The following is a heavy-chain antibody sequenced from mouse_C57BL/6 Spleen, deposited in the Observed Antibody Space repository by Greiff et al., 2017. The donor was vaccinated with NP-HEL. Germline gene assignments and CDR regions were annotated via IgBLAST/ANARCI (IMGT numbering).Heavy chain of an antibody. CDR2: IYPGDGDT. V-gene: IGHV1-82*01. CDR3: ARKTYDGYFDY. J-gene: IGHJ2*01. D-gene: IGHD2-3*01. CDR1: GYALSSSW. Sequence: VQLQQSGPELVKPGASVKISCKASGYALSSSWMNWVKQRPGKGLEWIGRIYPGDGDTNYNGKFKGKATRTADNSSSTAYMQLSSLTSEDSAVYYCARKTYDGYFDYWGQGTTLTVSS.